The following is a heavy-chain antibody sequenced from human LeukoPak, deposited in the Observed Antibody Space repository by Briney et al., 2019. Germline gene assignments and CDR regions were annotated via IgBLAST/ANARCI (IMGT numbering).Heavy chain of an antibody. CDR1: GFTFSSYW. CDR2: INSDGSST. CDR3: ARDGYNLDTFDI. Sequence: GGSLRLSCAASGFTFSSYWTHWVRQAPGKGLVWVSRINSDGSSTSYADSVKGRFTISRDNAKNTLYLQMNSLRAEDTAVYYCARDGYNLDTFDIWGQGTMVTVSS. J-gene: IGHJ3*02. D-gene: IGHD5-24*01. V-gene: IGHV3-74*01.